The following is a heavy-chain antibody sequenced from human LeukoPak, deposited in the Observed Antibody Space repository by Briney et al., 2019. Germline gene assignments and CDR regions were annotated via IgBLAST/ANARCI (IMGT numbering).Heavy chain of an antibody. V-gene: IGHV1-2*02. D-gene: IGHD3-3*01. CDR2: INPNSGGT. Sequence: GASVKVSCKASGYTFTGYYMHWVRQAPGQGLEWMGWINPNSGGTNYAQKFQGRVTMTRDTSISTAYMELSRLRSDDTAVYYCVRGPRSFLEWLPWAYWGQGTLVTVSS. J-gene: IGHJ4*02. CDR3: VRGPRSFLEWLPWAY. CDR1: GYTFTGYY.